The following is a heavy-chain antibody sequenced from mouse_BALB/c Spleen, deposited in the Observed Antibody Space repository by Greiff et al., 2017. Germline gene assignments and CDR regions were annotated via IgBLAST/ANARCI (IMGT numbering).Heavy chain of an antibody. V-gene: IGHV1-80*01. CDR3: ARSPLYGSSLPYYYAMDY. D-gene: IGHD1-1*01. J-gene: IGHJ4*01. CDR2: IYPGDGDT. CDR1: GYAFSSYW. Sequence: QVQLKQSGAELVRPGSSVKISCKASGYAFSSYWMHWVKQRPGQGLEWIGQIYPGDGDTNYNGKFKGKATLTADKSSSTAYMQLSSLTSEDSAVYFCARSPLYGSSLPYYYAMDYWGQGTSVTVSS.